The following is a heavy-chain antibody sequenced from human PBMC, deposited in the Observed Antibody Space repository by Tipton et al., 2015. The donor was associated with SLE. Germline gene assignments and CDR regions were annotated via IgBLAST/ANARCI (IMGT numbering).Heavy chain of an antibody. CDR2: IYHSGST. V-gene: IGHV4-4*02. CDR1: GFTFSSYSM. CDR3: AESSSWTGGYMDV. Sequence: SLRLSCAASGFTFSSYSMNWVRQAPGKGLEWIGEIYHSGSTKYNPSLKSRVTISVDKSKNQFSLKLSSVTAADTAVYYCAESSSWTGGYMDVWGKGTTVTVSS. D-gene: IGHD6-13*01. J-gene: IGHJ6*03.